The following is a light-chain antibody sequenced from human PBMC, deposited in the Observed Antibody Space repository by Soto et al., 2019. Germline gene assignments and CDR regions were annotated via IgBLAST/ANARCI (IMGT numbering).Light chain of an antibody. CDR1: QSVSSSN. J-gene: IGKJ2*01. CDR2: GAS. Sequence: EIVLTQSPGTLSWSPGERATLSCRPSQSVSSSNLAWYQQKPGQAPRLLIYGASSRATGIPDRFSGSGSETDFTLTISRLEPEDFAVYYCQQYGSSPPDTFGQGTKLEIK. CDR3: QQYGSSPPDT. V-gene: IGKV3-20*01.